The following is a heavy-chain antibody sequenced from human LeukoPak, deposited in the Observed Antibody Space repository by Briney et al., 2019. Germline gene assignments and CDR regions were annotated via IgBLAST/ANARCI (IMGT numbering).Heavy chain of an antibody. D-gene: IGHD4-11*01. CDR3: ARDLRKDSAKGY. CDR1: GFTFSSYS. Sequence: PGGSLRLSCAASGFTFSSYSMNWVRQAPGKGLEWVSSISSSSYIYYADSVKGRFTISRDNAKNSLYLQMNSLRAEDTAVYYCARDLRKDSAKGYWGQGTLVTVSS. CDR2: ISSSSYI. J-gene: IGHJ4*02. V-gene: IGHV3-21*01.